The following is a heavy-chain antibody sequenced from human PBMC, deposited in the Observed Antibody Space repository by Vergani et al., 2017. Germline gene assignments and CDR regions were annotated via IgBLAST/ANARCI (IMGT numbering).Heavy chain of an antibody. D-gene: IGHD3-10*01. CDR1: GDSVSSNSAA. CDR2: TYYRSKWYN. V-gene: IGHV6-1*01. CDR3: ARDVEWDKIWFGELSAADY. Sequence: QVQLQQSGPGLVKPSQTLSLTCAISGDSVSSNSAAWNWIRQSPSRGLEWLGRTYYRSKWYNDYAVSVKSRITINPDTSKNQFSLQLNSVTPEDTAVYYCARDVEWDKIWFGELSAADYWGQGTLVTVSS. J-gene: IGHJ4*02.